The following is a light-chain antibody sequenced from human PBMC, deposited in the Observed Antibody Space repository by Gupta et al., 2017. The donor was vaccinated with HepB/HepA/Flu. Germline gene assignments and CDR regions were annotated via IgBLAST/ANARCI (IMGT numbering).Light chain of an antibody. V-gene: IGLV3-1*01. CDR2: QDT. Sequence: SSDLTQPPSVPVSPGQTASITCSGDKLGNKYACWYQQKPGQSPVLVIYQDTKRPAGIPARFSGSTSGNTATLTISGTQERDEADYYCQTGDSSTDVAFGGGSKLTVL. CDR3: QTGDSSTDVA. J-gene: IGLJ2*01. CDR1: KLGNKY.